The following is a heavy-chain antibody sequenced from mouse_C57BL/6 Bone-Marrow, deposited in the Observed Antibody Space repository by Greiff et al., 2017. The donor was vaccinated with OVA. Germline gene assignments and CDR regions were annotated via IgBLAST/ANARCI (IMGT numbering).Heavy chain of an antibody. D-gene: IGHD2-3*01. CDR1: GFNIKNPY. CDR3: ARWEGWLPVGY. CDR2: IDPANGNT. V-gene: IGHV14-3*01. Sequence: VQLQQSVAELVRPGASVKLSCTASGFNIKNPYMHWVKQRPEQGLEWIGRIDPANGNTKYAPKFQGKATITADTSSNTAYLQLSSLTSEDTAIYYCARWEGWLPVGYWGQGTTLTVSS. J-gene: IGHJ2*01.